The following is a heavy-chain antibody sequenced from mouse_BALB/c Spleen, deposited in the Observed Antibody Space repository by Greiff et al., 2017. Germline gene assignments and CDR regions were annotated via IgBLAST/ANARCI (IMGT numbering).Heavy chain of an antibody. CDR3: ARLYGYSFAD. CDR1: GFAFSSYD. J-gene: IGHJ3*01. V-gene: IGHV5-12-1*01. CDR2: ISSGGGST. Sequence: EVQLVESGGGLVKPGGSLKLSCAASGFAFSSYDMSWVRQTPEKRLEWVAYISSGGGSTYYPDTVKGRFTISRDNAKNTLYLQMSSLKSEDTAMYYCARLYGYSFADWGQGTLVTVSA. D-gene: IGHD2-2*01.